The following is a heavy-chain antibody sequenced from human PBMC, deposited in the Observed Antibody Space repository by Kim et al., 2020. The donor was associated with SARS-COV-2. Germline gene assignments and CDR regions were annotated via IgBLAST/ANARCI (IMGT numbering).Heavy chain of an antibody. V-gene: IGHV3-13*01. CDR2: ISTAGDT. CDR1: GFTFTTYD. D-gene: IGHD5-18*01. Sequence: GGSLRLSCAASGFTFTTYDMHWVRQATGKGLEWVSAISTAGDTYYAGSVKGRFTISRENARNSLYLQMNSLRAGDTAMYYCVRVNTAMSAFDIWGQGTMVTVSS. CDR3: VRVNTAMSAFDI. J-gene: IGHJ3*02.